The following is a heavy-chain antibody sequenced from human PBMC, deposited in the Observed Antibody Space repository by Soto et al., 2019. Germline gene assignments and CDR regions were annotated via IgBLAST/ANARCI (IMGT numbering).Heavy chain of an antibody. CDR1: GYTFTTYG. CDR2: INGYNGNA. J-gene: IGHJ6*02. V-gene: IGHV1-18*01. D-gene: IGHD3-16*01. Sequence: QVQLVQSGAEVKKPGASVTVSCKASGYTFTTYGVSWVRQAPGQGLEWLGWINGYNGNAKYAENLRGRVTMTTDTSTSTAYMELRSLRSDDTAVYYCARMGDVPYYYYGMDVWGQGTTVTVSS. CDR3: ARMGDVPYYYYGMDV.